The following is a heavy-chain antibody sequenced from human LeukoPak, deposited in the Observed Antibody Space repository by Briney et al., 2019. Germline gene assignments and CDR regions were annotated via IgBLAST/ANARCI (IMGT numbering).Heavy chain of an antibody. CDR2: INQDESSQ. CDR1: GFSFTTYW. D-gene: IGHD1-26*01. J-gene: IGHJ4*02. Sequence: PGGSLRLSCAASGFSFTTYWMGWVRQAPGKGLEWVANINQDESSQYYVDAVRGRFTISRDNSKNTLYLQMNSLRAEDTAVYYCANIVGAVYWGQGTLVTVSS. CDR3: ANIVGAVY. V-gene: IGHV3-7*01.